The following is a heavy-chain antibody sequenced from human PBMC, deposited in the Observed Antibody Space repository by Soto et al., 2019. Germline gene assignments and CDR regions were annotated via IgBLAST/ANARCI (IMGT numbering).Heavy chain of an antibody. V-gene: IGHV3-30*18. J-gene: IGHJ4*02. CDR1: GFTFSQYG. CDR3: AKQWGDRDVISLGYDH. D-gene: IGHD2-15*01. Sequence: QVQLVESGGGVVQPGRSLRLSCEVSGFTFSQYGMHWVRQAPGKGLEWVAVISHDGRKIYYGDSVKGRFTMSRDNSKNTLYLRMNSLRVEDTAVYYCAKQWGDRDVISLGYDHWGQGTLVTVSS. CDR2: ISHDGRKI.